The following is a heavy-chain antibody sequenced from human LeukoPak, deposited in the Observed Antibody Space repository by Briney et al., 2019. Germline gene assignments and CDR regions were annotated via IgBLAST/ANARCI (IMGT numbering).Heavy chain of an antibody. CDR2: INPKNGGT. V-gene: IGHV1-2*02. CDR1: GYTFSGYY. J-gene: IGHJ4*02. Sequence: GASVKVSCKSSGYTFSGYYMYWLRQAPGQGLEWMGWINPKNGGTIYAQTFQGRVTMTGDTSISTAYMDLSRLTSDDTAVYYCAKGGMGVAAPLLDHWGQGTLVTVSS. CDR3: AKGGMGVAAPLLDH. D-gene: IGHD2-15*01.